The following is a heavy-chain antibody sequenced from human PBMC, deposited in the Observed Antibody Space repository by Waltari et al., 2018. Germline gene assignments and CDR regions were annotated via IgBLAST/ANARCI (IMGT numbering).Heavy chain of an antibody. CDR3: VGAKMVTPVDY. V-gene: IGHV4-4*09. CDR2: IYTSGST. D-gene: IGHD5-18*01. J-gene: IGHJ4*02. Sequence: QVQLQVSAPGLVLPSETLSLTCTVSGVSISSSYWTWIRQPPGKGLEWIGYIYTSGSTNYNPSLKSRVTISVDTSKSQFSLKLSSVTAADTAVYYCVGAKMVTPVDYWGQGTLVTVSS. CDR1: GVSISSSY.